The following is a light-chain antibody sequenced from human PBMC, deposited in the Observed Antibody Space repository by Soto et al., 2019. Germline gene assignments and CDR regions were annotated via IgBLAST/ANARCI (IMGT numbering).Light chain of an antibody. V-gene: IGKV3-20*01. J-gene: IGKJ4*01. Sequence: EIVLTQSPGTLSLSPGERATLSCRASQSVSSSYLAWYQQKPGQAPRLLIYGASSRATGIPDRFSGSGSWTDFTLAIRRLEPEDCAVYYCQQYGSSALTFGGGTKVEIK. CDR2: GAS. CDR1: QSVSSSY. CDR3: QQYGSSALT.